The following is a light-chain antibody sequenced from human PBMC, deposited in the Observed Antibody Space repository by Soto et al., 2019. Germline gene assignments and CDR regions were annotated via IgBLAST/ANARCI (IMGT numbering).Light chain of an antibody. Sequence: QSALTQPASVSGSPGQSITISCTGTSSDVGGYNYVSWYQQHPGKAPKLMIYDVSNRPSGVSNSFSGSKSGNTASLTISGLQAEDEAEYNRSSYTRSSTGVFGTGTKLTVL. CDR1: SSDVGGYNY. CDR3: SSYTRSSTGV. J-gene: IGLJ1*01. V-gene: IGLV2-14*01. CDR2: DVS.